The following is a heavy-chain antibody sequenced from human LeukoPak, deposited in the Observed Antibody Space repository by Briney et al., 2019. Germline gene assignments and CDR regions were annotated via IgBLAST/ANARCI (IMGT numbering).Heavy chain of an antibody. Sequence: GSLRLLCAASGFRFSSFWMHWVRQAPGKGLVWVSRINSDGSSTSYADSVKGRFTISRDNAKNTLYLQMNSLRAEDTAVYYCARATLLVRGVDADMDVWGKGTTVTVSS. D-gene: IGHD3-10*01. V-gene: IGHV3-74*01. CDR3: ARATLLVRGVDADMDV. CDR1: GFRFSSFW. CDR2: INSDGSST. J-gene: IGHJ6*03.